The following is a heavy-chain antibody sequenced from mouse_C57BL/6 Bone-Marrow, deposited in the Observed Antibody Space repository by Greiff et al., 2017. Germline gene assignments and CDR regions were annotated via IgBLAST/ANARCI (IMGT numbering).Heavy chain of an antibody. Sequence: EVMLVESGGGLVQPGGSMKLSCVASGFTFSNYWMNWVRQSPEKGLEWVAQIRLKSDNYATHYAESVKGRFTISTDDSKSSVYLRMNKVRAEDTGIYYCTGGGFAYWGQGTLVTVSA. V-gene: IGHV6-3*01. CDR1: GFTFSNYW. CDR2: IRLKSDNYAT. J-gene: IGHJ3*01. CDR3: TGGGFAY.